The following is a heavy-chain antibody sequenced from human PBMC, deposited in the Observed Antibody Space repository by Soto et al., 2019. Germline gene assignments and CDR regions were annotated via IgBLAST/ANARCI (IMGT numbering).Heavy chain of an antibody. Sequence: QVQLVQSGAEVKKPESSVKVSCEASGGSFSSYIFTWVRLAPGQGLEWMGRVIPIQGRANYALKFQDRVTITADKSTNTVYMELRSLRPEDTAVYYCAKSVVFVDHAYMDVWGKGTTVTVSS. J-gene: IGHJ6*03. CDR2: VIPIQGRA. CDR1: GGSFSSYI. CDR3: AKSVVFVDHAYMDV. D-gene: IGHD2-21*01. V-gene: IGHV1-69*02.